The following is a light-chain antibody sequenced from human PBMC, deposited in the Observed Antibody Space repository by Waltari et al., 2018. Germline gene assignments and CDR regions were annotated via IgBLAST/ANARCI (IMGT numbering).Light chain of an antibody. V-gene: IGLV2-14*03. CDR3: NSYTSSTTWV. Sequence: QSALTQPAPVSWSPGQSITISCTGTSRDVGAHNHVSWYQQHPGQAPKLLIYDVSKWPSGVSDRFSGSKSGNTASLTISGRQAEDEADYYCNSYTSSTTWVFGGGTRVTVL. J-gene: IGLJ3*02. CDR2: DVS. CDR1: SRDVGAHNH.